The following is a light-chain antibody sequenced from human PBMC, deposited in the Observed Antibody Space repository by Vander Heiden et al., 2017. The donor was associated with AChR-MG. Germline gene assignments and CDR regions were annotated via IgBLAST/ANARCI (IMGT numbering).Light chain of an antibody. CDR2: AAS. CDR3: QQYYSYHT. J-gene: IGKJ4*01. V-gene: IGKV1-8*01. Sequence: AIRITQSPSSLSASTGDRVTITCRAGQGISSYLAWYQQKPGKAPKLLIYAASTLQSGVPSRFSGSGSGTDFTLTISCLQSEDFATYYCQQYYSYHTFGGGTKVEIK. CDR1: QGISSY.